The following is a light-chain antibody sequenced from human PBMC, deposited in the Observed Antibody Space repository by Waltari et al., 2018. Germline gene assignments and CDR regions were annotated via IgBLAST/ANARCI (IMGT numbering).Light chain of an antibody. CDR1: SSDVGGYQY. Sequence: QSALTQPASVSGSPGQSITIPCTGTSSDVGGYQYVSWYQQHPGKAPKLMIYEVSNRPSGVSDRFSGSKSGNTASLTISGLQAEDEADYYCSSFTSSNTQVFGTGTKVTVL. V-gene: IGLV2-14*01. CDR3: SSFTSSNTQV. J-gene: IGLJ1*01. CDR2: EVS.